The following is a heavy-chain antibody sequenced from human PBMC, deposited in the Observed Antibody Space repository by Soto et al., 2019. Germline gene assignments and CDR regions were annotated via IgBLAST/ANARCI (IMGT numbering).Heavy chain of an antibody. D-gene: IGHD1-1*01. CDR1: GFTFSSYS. J-gene: IGHJ3*02. CDR3: TNCIQVNCNQDALHI. V-gene: IGHV3-23*01. CDR2: ISARGGTT. Sequence: LRLSCAASGFTFSSYSMSWLRQAPGQGLEWVSHISARGGTTSYADSVKGRFTISRDTSRNTMYLQMNSLGAEDTAVYYCTNCIQVNCNQDALHIWGQGTMVTVSS.